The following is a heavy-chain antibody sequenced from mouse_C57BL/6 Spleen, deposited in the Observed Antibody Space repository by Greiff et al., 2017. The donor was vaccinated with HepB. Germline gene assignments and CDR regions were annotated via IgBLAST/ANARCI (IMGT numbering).Heavy chain of an antibody. V-gene: IGHV5-9*01. J-gene: IGHJ2*01. Sequence: DVMLVESGGGLVKPGGSLKLSCAASGFTFSSYTMSWVRQTPEKRLEWVATISGGGGNTYYPDSVKGRFTISRDNAKNTLYLQMSSLRSEDTALYYCARRGYYGSSYVLFDYWGQGTTLTVSS. CDR3: ARRGYYGSSYVLFDY. D-gene: IGHD1-1*01. CDR1: GFTFSSYT. CDR2: ISGGGGNT.